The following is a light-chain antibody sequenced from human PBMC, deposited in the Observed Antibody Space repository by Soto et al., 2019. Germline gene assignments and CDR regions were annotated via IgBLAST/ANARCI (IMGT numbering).Light chain of an antibody. V-gene: IGLV2-23*01. CDR3: CSYAGSSPWV. CDR2: EGS. J-gene: IGLJ1*01. Sequence: QSALTQPAAVSGSPGQSITISCTGTSSDVGSYNLVSWYQQHPGKAPKLMIYEGSKRPSGVSNRFSGSKSGNTASLTISGLQAEDEADYYCCSYAGSSPWVFGTGTKFTVL. CDR1: SSDVGSYNL.